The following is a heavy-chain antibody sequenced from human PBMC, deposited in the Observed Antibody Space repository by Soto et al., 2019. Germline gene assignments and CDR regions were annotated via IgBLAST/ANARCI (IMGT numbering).Heavy chain of an antibody. D-gene: IGHD3-22*01. V-gene: IGHV3-23*01. CDR3: AKSPGMYYYDSSGYYHYDY. Sequence: GGSLRLSCAASGFTLSSYAMSWVRQAPGKGLEWVSAISGSGVSTYYADSVKGRFTISRDNSKNTLYLQMNSLRAEDTAVYYCAKSPGMYYYDSSGYYHYDYWGQGTLVTVS. J-gene: IGHJ4*02. CDR1: GFTLSSYA. CDR2: ISGSGVST.